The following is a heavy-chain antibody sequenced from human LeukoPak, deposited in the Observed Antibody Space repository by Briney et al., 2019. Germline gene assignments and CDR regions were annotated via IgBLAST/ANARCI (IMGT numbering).Heavy chain of an antibody. CDR2: INPNSGDT. D-gene: IGHD3-22*01. CDR3: ARKNYYDTSGRFDC. CDR1: GYTFTVYY. V-gene: IGHV1-2*02. Sequence: ASVKVSCKASGYTFTVYYLHWVRRAPGQGLEWMGWINPNSGDTKYAQKFQGRVTMTRDTSISTAYMEVRSDDTAVYYCARKNYYDTSGRFDCWGQGTLVTVSS. J-gene: IGHJ4*02.